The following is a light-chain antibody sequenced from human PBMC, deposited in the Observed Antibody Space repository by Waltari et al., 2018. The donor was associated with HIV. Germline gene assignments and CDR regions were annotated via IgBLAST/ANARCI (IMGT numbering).Light chain of an antibody. CDR2: EVY. CDR1: TSDISDFNL. CDR3: SSYSARGFVV. V-gene: IGLV2-14*01. Sequence: HSALTQPASVSGSPGQSITISCTGPTSDISDFNLVSWYQQSPGRAPKLIIFEVYSRPSGISDRFSGSKSGVTASLTISALRAEDEADYFCSSYSARGFVVFGGGTKVTVL. J-gene: IGLJ3*02.